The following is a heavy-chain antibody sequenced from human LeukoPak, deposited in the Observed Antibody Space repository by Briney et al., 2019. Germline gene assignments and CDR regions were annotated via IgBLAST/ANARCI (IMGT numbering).Heavy chain of an antibody. CDR2: IHTGNGDT. CDR1: GYSFTTFP. CDR3: ARDAAGLLDY. D-gene: IGHD6-25*01. Sequence: GASVKVSCKASGYSFTTFPIHWVRQAPGQAPEWVGWIHTGNGDTKYSQAFQDRVTTARDTPATTAFMELSSLRSEDTAVYYCARDAAGLLDYWGQGTLVTVSS. V-gene: IGHV1-3*04. J-gene: IGHJ4*02.